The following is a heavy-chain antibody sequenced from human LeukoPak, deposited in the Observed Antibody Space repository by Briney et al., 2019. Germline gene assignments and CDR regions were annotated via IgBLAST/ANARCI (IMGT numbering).Heavy chain of an antibody. J-gene: IGHJ6*02. CDR1: GFALSTRGMC. V-gene: IGHV2-70*11. CDR2: IDWDDDK. D-gene: IGHD6-13*01. Sequence: SGPTLVNPTPTLTLTCTFSGFALSTRGMCVSWIRQPPGKALEWLSRIDWDDDKYYSTSLKTRLTISKDTSKNQVVLTMTNMDPVDTATYYCARIAGIAAAGIYYYGMDVWGQGTTVTVSS. CDR3: ARIAGIAAAGIYYYGMDV.